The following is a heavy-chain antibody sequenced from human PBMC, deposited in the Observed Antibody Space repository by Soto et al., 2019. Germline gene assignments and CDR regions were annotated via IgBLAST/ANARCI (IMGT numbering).Heavy chain of an antibody. J-gene: IGHJ6*02. CDR3: ASRITGSPNYSYGMDV. V-gene: IGHV1-69*12. CDR1: GGTFSSYA. Sequence: QVQLVQSGAEVEKPGSSVKVSCKASGGTFSSYAINWVRQAPGQGLEWMGGIIPIFGTADYAQKFQGRVTITADESTSTAYMELSSLRSEDTAVYYCASRITGSPNYSYGMDVWGQGTTVTVSS. CDR2: IIPIFGTA. D-gene: IGHD1-20*01.